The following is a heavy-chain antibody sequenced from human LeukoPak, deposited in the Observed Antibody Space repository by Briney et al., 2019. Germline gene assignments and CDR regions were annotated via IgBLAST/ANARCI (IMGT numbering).Heavy chain of an antibody. CDR3: ATLGSGFPAGTGWYFDL. CDR1: GYTLTELS. Sequence: ASVKVSCKVSGYTLTELSMHWVRQAPGKGLEWMGGFDPEDGETIYAQKFQGRVTMTEDTSTDTAYMELSSLRSEDTAVYYCATLGSGFPAGTGWYFDLWGRGTLVTVSS. D-gene: IGHD2-8*02. V-gene: IGHV1-24*01. J-gene: IGHJ2*01. CDR2: FDPEDGET.